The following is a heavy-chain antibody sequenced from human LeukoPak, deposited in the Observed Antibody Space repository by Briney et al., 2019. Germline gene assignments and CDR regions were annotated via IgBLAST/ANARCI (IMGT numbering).Heavy chain of an antibody. CDR3: ARDSGYCSSTTCRLEY. V-gene: IGHV3-23*01. CDR1: GFTFSNYA. Sequence: GGSLRLSCGASGFTFSNYAMSWVRQAPGKGLEWVSATSASGISTYYADSVKGRFTISRDNSKNTLYLQMNSLRADDTAVYYCARDSGYCSSTTCRLEYWGQGTLVTVSS. J-gene: IGHJ4*02. CDR2: TSASGIST. D-gene: IGHD2-2*01.